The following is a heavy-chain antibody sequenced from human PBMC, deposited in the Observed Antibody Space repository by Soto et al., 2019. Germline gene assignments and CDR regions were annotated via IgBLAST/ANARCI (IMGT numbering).Heavy chain of an antibody. CDR3: ARPRRYSSRLCLCGMDG. V-gene: IGHV3-20*04. J-gene: IGHJ6*02. CDR2: INWNGGST. D-gene: IGHD6-13*01. Sequence: PGGSLRLSCAASGFTFDDYGMSWVRQAPGKGLEWVSGINWNGGSTGYADSVKGRFTISRDNAKNSLYLQMNSLRAEDTALYYCARPRRYSSRLCLCGMDGWGQGTTVTFSS. CDR1: GFTFDDYG.